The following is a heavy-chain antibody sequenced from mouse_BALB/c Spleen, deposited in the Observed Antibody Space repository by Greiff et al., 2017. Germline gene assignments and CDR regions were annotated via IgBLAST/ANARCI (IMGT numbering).Heavy chain of an antibody. V-gene: IGHV5-4*02. J-gene: IGHJ2*01. D-gene: IGHD1-2*01. CDR1: GFTFSDYY. CDR3: ARENYGSPFDD. Sequence: EVKVVESGGGLVKPGGSLKLSCAASGFTFSDYYMYWVRQTPEKRLEWVATISDGGSYTYYPDSVKGRFTISRDNAKNNLYLQMSSLKSEDTAMYYCARENYGSPFDDWGQGTTLTVSS. CDR2: ISDGGSYT.